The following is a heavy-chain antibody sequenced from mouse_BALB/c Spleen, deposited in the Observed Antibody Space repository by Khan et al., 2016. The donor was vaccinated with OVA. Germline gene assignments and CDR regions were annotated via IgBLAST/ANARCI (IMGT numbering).Heavy chain of an antibody. CDR1: GYSITSGYF. CDR2: IRYDGDS. Sequence: EVQLQESGPGLVKPSQSLSLTCSVTGYSITSGYFWNWIRQFPGNKLEWMGYIRYDGDSNYNPSLKNRISITRDTSKNHFFLKLNSVTPEDTATYYCARGGNSGPAWFAYWGQGTLVTVSA. D-gene: IGHD3-1*01. V-gene: IGHV3-6*02. J-gene: IGHJ3*01. CDR3: ARGGNSGPAWFAY.